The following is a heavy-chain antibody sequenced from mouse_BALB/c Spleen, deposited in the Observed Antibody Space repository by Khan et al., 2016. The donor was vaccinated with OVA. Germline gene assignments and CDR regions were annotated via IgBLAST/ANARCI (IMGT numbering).Heavy chain of an antibody. Sequence: QVQLQQSGAELVRPGTSVKVSCKASGYAFTNYLIEWVKQRPGQGLEWIGVINPGSGGTNYNEKFKGKATLTADKSSSTAYMQLSSLTSDDSAVEFCARSYYGYFDYWGQGTTLTVSS. V-gene: IGHV1-54*01. D-gene: IGHD1-1*01. CDR3: ARSYYGYFDY. CDR1: GYAFTNYL. CDR2: INPGSGGT. J-gene: IGHJ2*01.